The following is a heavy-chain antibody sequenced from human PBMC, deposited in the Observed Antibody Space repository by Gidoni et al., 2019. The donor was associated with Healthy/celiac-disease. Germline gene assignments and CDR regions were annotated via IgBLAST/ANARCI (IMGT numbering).Heavy chain of an antibody. CDR3: ARRAAAEYYFDY. D-gene: IGHD6-13*01. CDR2: IGTAGDT. V-gene: IGHV3-13*01. J-gene: IGHJ4*02. Sequence: EVQLVESGGGLVQPGGSLRLSCAASGFTFSSYDMHWVRQATGKGLEWVSAIGTAGDTYYPGSVKGRFTISRENAKNSLYLQMNSLRAGDTAVYYCARRAAAEYYFDYWGQGTLVTVSS. CDR1: GFTFSSYD.